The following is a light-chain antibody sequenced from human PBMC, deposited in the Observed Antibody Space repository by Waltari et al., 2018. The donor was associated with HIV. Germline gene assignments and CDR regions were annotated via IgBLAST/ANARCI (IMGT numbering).Light chain of an antibody. V-gene: IGLV1-44*01. J-gene: IGLJ1*01. CDR2: SNN. Sequence: QSVLTQPPSASGTPGKRVTISCSGSSSNIGSNTVNCYQQLPGTAPKLLIYSNNQRPSGVPDRFSGSKSGTSASLAISGLQSEDEADYYCAAWDDSLNGLVFGTGTKVTVL. CDR1: SSNIGSNT. CDR3: AAWDDSLNGLV.